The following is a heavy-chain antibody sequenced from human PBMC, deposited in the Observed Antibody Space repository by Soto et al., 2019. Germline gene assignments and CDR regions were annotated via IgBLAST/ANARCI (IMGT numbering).Heavy chain of an antibody. CDR1: GFTFSSYG. V-gene: IGHV3-30*03. D-gene: IGHD3-10*01. CDR2: LSYQGSDK. CDR3: ARDLSVYTSGSELGY. Sequence: PGGSLILSCIASGFTFSSYGMHWVRQAPGKGLEWVALLSYQGSDKFYSDSVKVRFTISRDKPKSMLYLEMNSLRPEDTAVYYCARDLSVYTSGSELGYWGQGTLVTVSS. J-gene: IGHJ4*02.